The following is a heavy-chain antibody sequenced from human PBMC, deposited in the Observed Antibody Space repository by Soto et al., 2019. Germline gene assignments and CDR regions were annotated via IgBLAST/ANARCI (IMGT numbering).Heavy chain of an antibody. V-gene: IGHV4-38-2*01. CDR2: MYHDGNT. Sequence: PSETLSLTCAVSGYSISSGCFWGWIRQPPGKGLEWIANMYHDGNTHYNPSLKSRVTMSVDTSKNQFSLKLNSVTAADTAVYYCARIRIRIRLHGGRLPFDPWGQGTLVTVSS. J-gene: IGHJ5*02. CDR3: ARIRIRIRLHGGRLPFDP. D-gene: IGHD1-26*01. CDR1: GYSISSGCF.